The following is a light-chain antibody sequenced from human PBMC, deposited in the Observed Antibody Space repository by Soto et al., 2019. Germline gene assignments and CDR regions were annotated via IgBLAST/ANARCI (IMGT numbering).Light chain of an antibody. CDR2: EVT. Sequence: QSALTQPASVSGSPGQSITISCTGTSSDVGSYDLVSWYQHHPGTAPKLILYEVTKRPSGVSNRFSGSKSGNTASLTISGLQAEDEADYYCSSYSSGSTLGVFGTGTKLTVL. CDR3: SSYSSGSTLGV. V-gene: IGLV2-14*02. J-gene: IGLJ1*01. CDR1: SSDVGSYDL.